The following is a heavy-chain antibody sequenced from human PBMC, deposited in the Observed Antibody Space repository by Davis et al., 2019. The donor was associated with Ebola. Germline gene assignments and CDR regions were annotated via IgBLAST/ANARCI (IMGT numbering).Heavy chain of an antibody. Sequence: ASVKLSCKASGYTFTSYGISWVRQAPGQGLEWMGWISAYNGNTNYAQKLQGRVTMTTDTSTSTAYMELRSLKSDDTAVYYCARDPGGMSVARFDYWGQGTLVTVSS. V-gene: IGHV1-18*01. J-gene: IGHJ4*02. D-gene: IGHD3-16*01. CDR2: ISAYNGNT. CDR1: GYTFTSYG. CDR3: ARDPGGMSVARFDY.